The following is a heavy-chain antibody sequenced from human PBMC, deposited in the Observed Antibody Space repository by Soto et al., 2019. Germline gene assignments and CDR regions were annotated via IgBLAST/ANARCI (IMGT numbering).Heavy chain of an antibody. Sequence: PGGSLRLSCAASGFTFSSYGMHWVRQAPGKGLEWVAVIWYDGSNKYYADSVKGRFTISRDNSKNTLYLQMNSLRAEDTAVYYCAREWSGEQWLGGSPDQWVDYYYYYGMDVWGQGTTVTVSS. V-gene: IGHV3-33*01. CDR3: AREWSGEQWLGGSPDQWVDYYYYYGMDV. J-gene: IGHJ6*02. CDR1: GFTFSSYG. D-gene: IGHD6-19*01. CDR2: IWYDGSNK.